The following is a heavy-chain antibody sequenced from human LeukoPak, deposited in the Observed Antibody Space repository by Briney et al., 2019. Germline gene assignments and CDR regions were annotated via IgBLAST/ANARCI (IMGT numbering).Heavy chain of an antibody. CDR3: AAETSGWATFDY. D-gene: IGHD6-19*01. V-gene: IGHV3-21*01. CDR2: ISSSSIYI. J-gene: IGHJ4*02. CDR1: GFTFSSYS. Sequence: GGSLRLSCVASGFTFSSYSMNWVRQAPGKGLEWVSSISSSSIYIYYADSVKGRFTISRDNAKSSLSLQMNSLRAEDTAVYYCAAETSGWATFDYWGQGTLVTVSS.